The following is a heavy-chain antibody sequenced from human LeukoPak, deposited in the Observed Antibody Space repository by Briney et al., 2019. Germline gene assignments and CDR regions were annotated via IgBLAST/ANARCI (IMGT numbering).Heavy chain of an antibody. Sequence: GGSLRLSCAASGFTFSSYAMSWVRQAPGKGLEWVSAISGSGGSTYYADSVKGRFTISRDNSKNTLYLQMNSLRAEDTAVYYCAKDQGGNYYGSGSYDFWGQGTLVTFSS. V-gene: IGHV3-23*01. CDR1: GFTFSSYA. CDR3: AKDQGGNYYGSGSYDF. D-gene: IGHD3-10*01. J-gene: IGHJ4*02. CDR2: ISGSGGST.